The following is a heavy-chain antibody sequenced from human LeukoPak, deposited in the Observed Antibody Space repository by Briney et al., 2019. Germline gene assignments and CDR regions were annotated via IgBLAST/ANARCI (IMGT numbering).Heavy chain of an antibody. CDR1: GFTFNMYG. CDR2: IADSDGNT. D-gene: IGHD2/OR15-2a*01. V-gene: IGHV3-23*01. J-gene: IGHJ4*02. CDR3: AKGHNNYYFTIDY. Sequence: GGSLRLSCAASGFTFNMYGMGWVRQAPGKWPEWVAAIADSDGNTYYADSVKGRFTISRDNSRNTLSLQMNSLRAEDTAVYYCAKGHNNYYFTIDYWGQGTLVTVSS.